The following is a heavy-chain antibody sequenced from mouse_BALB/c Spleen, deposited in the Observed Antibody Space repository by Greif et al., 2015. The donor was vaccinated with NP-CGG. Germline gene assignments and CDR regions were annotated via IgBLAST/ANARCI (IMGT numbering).Heavy chain of an antibody. D-gene: IGHD2-1*01. CDR3: ARDGNYWYFDV. Sequence: VKLLESGGGLVKPGGSLKLSCAASGFTFSDYYMYWVRQTPEKRLEWVATISDGGSYTYYPDSAKGRFTISRDNAKNXLCLQMSSLKSEDTAMYYCARDGNYWYFDVWRAGTTVTVSS. J-gene: IGHJ1*01. V-gene: IGHV5-4*02. CDR1: GFTFSDYY. CDR2: ISDGGSYT.